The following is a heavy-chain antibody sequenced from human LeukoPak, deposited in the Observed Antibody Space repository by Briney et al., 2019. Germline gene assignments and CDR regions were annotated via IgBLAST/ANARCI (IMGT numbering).Heavy chain of an antibody. CDR2: ISGSGGST. Sequence: GGSLRLSCAASGFTFRSYWMSWVRQAPGKGLEWVSAISGSGGSTYYADSVKGRFTVSRDNSKNTLYLQINSLRAEDTAVYYCAKDSEWAFDYWGQGALVTVSS. CDR1: GFTFRSYW. V-gene: IGHV3-23*01. J-gene: IGHJ4*02. D-gene: IGHD1-14*01. CDR3: AKDSEWAFDY.